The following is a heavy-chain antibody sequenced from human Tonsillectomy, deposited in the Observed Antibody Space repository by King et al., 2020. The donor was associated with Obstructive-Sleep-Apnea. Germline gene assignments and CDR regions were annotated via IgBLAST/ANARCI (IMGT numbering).Heavy chain of an antibody. J-gene: IGHJ4*02. CDR3: ARVGSSIAAAFDY. Sequence: QLVQSGGGLVKPGGSLRLSCAASGFTFSSYSMNWVRQAPGKGLEWVSSISSSSSYIYYADSVKGRFTISRDNAKNSLYLQMNSLRAEDTAVYYCARVGSSIAAAFDYWGQGTLVTVSS. CDR1: GFTFSSYS. D-gene: IGHD6-13*01. CDR2: ISSSSSYI. V-gene: IGHV3-21*01.